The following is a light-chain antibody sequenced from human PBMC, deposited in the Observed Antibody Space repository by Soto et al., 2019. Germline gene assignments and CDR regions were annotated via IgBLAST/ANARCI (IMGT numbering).Light chain of an antibody. J-gene: IGKJ1*01. CDR2: AAS. V-gene: IGKV3-15*01. CDR3: QQFNNWPPWT. Sequence: EIVITQSPGTLSVSPGERATLSCRVTQSVGSNLAWYQQKPGQAPRLLIYAASTRATGIPVRFTGSGSGTEFTLTISSLQSEDFAVYYCQQFNNWPPWTFGQGTKVDIK. CDR1: QSVGSN.